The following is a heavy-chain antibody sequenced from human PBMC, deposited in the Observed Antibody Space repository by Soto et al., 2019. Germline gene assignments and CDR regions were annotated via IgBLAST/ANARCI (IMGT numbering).Heavy chain of an antibody. D-gene: IGHD6-6*01. CDR1: GGSFSGYY. V-gene: IGHV4-34*01. CDR2: INHSGST. J-gene: IGHJ6*02. Sequence: SETLSLTCAVYGGSFSGYYWSWIRQPPGKGLEWIGEINHSGSTNYNPSLKSRVTISVDTSKNQFSLKLSSVTAADTAVYYCAMAYSSSYYYYGMDVWRQGTTVTVSS. CDR3: AMAYSSSYYYYGMDV.